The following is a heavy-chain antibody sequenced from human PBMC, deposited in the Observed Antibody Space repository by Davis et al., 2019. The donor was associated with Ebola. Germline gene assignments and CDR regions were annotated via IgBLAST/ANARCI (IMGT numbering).Heavy chain of an antibody. CDR2: IKEDGSEK. CDR3: ASTPGWYFHH. J-gene: IGHJ1*01. CDR1: GFTVGSSY. Sequence: GESLKISCVASGFTVGSSYMNWVRQLPGKGLEWVAKIKEDGSEKYYVDSVKGRFTISRDNAKNSLYLQMNSLRVEDTAVYYCASTPGWYFHHWGQGTLVSVSS. D-gene: IGHD2-15*01. V-gene: IGHV3-7*01.